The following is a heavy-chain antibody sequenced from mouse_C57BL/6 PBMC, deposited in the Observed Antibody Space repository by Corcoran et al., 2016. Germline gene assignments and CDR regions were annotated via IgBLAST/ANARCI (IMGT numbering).Heavy chain of an antibody. V-gene: IGHV1-81*01. D-gene: IGHD3-3*01. J-gene: IGHJ3*01. CDR2: IYPRSGNT. Sequence: QVQLQQSGAELARPGASVKLSCKASGYTFTSYGISWVKQRTGQGLEWIGEIYPRSGNTYYNEKFKGKATLTADKSSSTAYMELRSLTSEDSAVYFCARRRDVGFAYWGQGTLVTVSA. CDR1: GYTFTSYG. CDR3: ARRRDVGFAY.